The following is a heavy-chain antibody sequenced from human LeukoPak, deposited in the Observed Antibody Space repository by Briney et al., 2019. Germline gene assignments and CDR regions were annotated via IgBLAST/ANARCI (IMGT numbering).Heavy chain of an antibody. CDR2: ISAYNGNT. D-gene: IGHD2-2*01. Sequence: ASVKVSCKASGYTFTSYGISWVRQAPGQGLEWMGWISAYNGNTNYAQKLQGRVTMTTDTSTSTAYMELRSLRSDDTAVYYCARAYCSSTSCEDRGFDYWGQGTLVTVSS. CDR1: GYTFTSYG. CDR3: ARAYCSSTSCEDRGFDY. V-gene: IGHV1-18*01. J-gene: IGHJ4*02.